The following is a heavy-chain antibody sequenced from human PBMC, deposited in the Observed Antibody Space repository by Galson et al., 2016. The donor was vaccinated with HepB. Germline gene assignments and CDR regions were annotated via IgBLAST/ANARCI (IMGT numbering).Heavy chain of an antibody. J-gene: IGHJ4*02. CDR2: IYHSGKI. Sequence: SETLSLTCTVAGGSISNTNSYWGWVRQPPGKGLEWIGSIYHSGKIYINPSLKSRVTISVDTSKNQFSLKLSSVTAADTSVYYCAREFIMNCRGSDCFGVDYWGQGTLITVSS. V-gene: IGHV4-39*02. D-gene: IGHD2-21*02. CDR1: GGSISNTNSY. CDR3: AREFIMNCRGSDCFGVDY.